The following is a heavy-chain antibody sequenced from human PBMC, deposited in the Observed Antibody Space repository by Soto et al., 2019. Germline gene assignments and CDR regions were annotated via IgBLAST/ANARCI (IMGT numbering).Heavy chain of an antibody. V-gene: IGHV1-8*01. D-gene: IGHD2-8*01. CDR2: MNPNSGNT. CDR1: GYTFPSDD. J-gene: IGHJ4*02. CDR3: AREMATKGFDY. Sequence: ASVKVSCKASGYTFPSDDINWVRQATGQGLEWMGWMNPNSGNTGYAQKFQGRVTMTRNTSISTAYMELSSLRSEDTAVYYCAREMATKGFDYWGQGTLVTVSS.